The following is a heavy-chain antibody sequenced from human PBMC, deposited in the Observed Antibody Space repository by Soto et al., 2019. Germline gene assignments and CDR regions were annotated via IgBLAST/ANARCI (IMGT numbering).Heavy chain of an antibody. CDR1: GFTFSSYS. Sequence: EVQLVESGGGLVQPGGSLRLSCAASGFTFSSYSMNWVRQAPGKGLEWVSYISSGSSTIYYADSVKGRFTISRDNAKNSLYLQMNSMRDEDSAVDYCASEGRYYRPYFDYWGQGTLVTVSS. J-gene: IGHJ4*02. CDR2: ISSGSSTI. D-gene: IGHD1-26*01. V-gene: IGHV3-48*02. CDR3: ASEGRYYRPYFDY.